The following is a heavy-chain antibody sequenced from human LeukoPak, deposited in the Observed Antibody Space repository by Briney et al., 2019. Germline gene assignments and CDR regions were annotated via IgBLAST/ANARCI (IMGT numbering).Heavy chain of an antibody. D-gene: IGHD4-23*01. V-gene: IGHV3-30*06. J-gene: IGHJ4*02. CDR2: ISYDGSNK. CDR1: GFTFRTYG. CDR3: ARDHDYGGNFDY. Sequence: PGRSLRLSCAASGFTFRTYGMHWVRQAPGKGLEWVAVISYDGSNKYYADSVKGRFTISRDNSKNTLYLQMNSLRAEDTAVYYCARDHDYGGNFDYWGQGTLVTVSS.